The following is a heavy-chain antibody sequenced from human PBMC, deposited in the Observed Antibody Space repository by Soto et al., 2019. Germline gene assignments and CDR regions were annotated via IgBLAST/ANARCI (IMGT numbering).Heavy chain of an antibody. V-gene: IGHV3-33*01. CDR2: IWYDGSNK. CDR1: GFTFSSYG. CDR3: ARVPTGITIFGVVPTDYYYYGMDV. J-gene: IGHJ6*04. D-gene: IGHD3-3*01. Sequence: RGSLRLSCAASGFTFSSYGMHWVRQAPGKGLEWVAVIWYDGSNKYYADSVKGRFTISRDNSKNTLYLQMNSLRAEDTAVYYCARVPTGITIFGVVPTDYYYYGMDVWGKGTTVTVSS.